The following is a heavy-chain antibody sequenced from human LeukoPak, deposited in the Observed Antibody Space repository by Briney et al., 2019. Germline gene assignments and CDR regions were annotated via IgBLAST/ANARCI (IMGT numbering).Heavy chain of an antibody. V-gene: IGHV3-21*01. D-gene: IGHD4-17*01. CDR1: GFTFSTYS. CDR3: ARDNDYGDYEPFDY. J-gene: IGHJ4*02. CDR2: ISSSSTYI. Sequence: GGSLGLSCAASGFTFSTYSMNWVRQAPGKGLEWVSSISSSSTYIYYADSVKGRFTISRDNAKNSLNLQMNSLRAEDTAVYYCARDNDYGDYEPFDYWGQGTLVTVSS.